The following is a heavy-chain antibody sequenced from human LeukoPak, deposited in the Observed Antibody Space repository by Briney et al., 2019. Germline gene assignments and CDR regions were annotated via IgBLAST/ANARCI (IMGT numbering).Heavy chain of an antibody. J-gene: IGHJ6*02. CDR3: AREEGGLDV. CDR2: MNTNTGKA. Sequence: ASVKVSCKASGYTFTSYGISWVRQVPGQGPEWMGWMNTNTGKATYAQDFRDRFVFSFDSSVSTAYLEITSLKAADTAVYYCAREEGGLDVWGQGTTVIVSS. V-gene: IGHV7-4-1*02. CDR1: GYTFTSYG.